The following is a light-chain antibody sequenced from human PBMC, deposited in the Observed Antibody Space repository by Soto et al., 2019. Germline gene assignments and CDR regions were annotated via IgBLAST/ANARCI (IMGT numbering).Light chain of an antibody. V-gene: IGKV1-5*01. Sequence: DNQMTQSPSTLSASVGDRVTITCRASRSVYLWLAWYQQKPGKAPKLLIYDASSLQSGVPSRFSGSGSGTEFTLTISSLQPDDFGTYYCQEYNSYTGTFGPGTKVEI. CDR3: QEYNSYTGT. J-gene: IGKJ1*01. CDR1: RSVYLW. CDR2: DAS.